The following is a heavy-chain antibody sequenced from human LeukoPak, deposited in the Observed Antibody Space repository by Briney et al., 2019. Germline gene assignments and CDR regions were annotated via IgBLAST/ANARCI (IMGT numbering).Heavy chain of an antibody. CDR3: ARDKMIRFLEWALDI. D-gene: IGHD3-3*01. V-gene: IGHV3-20*04. Sequence: GGSLRLSCAASGFTFSVYGMSWVRQAPGKGLEWVSGINWNGGSTGYADSVKGRFTISRDNAKNSLYLQMNSLRAEDTALYYCARDKMIRFLEWALDIWGQGTMVTVSS. CDR1: GFTFSVYG. CDR2: INWNGGST. J-gene: IGHJ3*02.